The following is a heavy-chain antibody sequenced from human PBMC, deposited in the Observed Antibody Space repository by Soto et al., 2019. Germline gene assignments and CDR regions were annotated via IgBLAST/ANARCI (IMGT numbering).Heavy chain of an antibody. CDR2: IYYSGST. CDR1: GGSISSGGYY. CDR3: ARGSPAGDYYYYYYMDV. V-gene: IGHV4-31*03. J-gene: IGHJ6*03. Sequence: PSETLSLTCTVSGGSISSGGYYWSWIRQHPGKGLEWIGYIYYSGSTYYNPSLKSRVTISVDTSKNQFSLKLSSVTAADTAVYYCARGSPAGDYYYYYYMDVWGKGTTVTV.